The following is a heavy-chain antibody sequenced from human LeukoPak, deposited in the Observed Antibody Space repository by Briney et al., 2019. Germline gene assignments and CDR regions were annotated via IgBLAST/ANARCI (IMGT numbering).Heavy chain of an antibody. V-gene: IGHV4-61*02. CDR2: IYTSGST. J-gene: IGHJ4*02. CDR3: AREQDIVVVPAATYFDY. Sequence: SQTLSLTCTVSGGSISSGSYYWSWIRQPPGKGLEWIVRIYTSGSTNYNPSLKSRVTISVDTSKNQFSLKLSSVTAADAAVYYCAREQDIVVVPAATYFDYWGQGTLVTVSS. D-gene: IGHD2-2*01. CDR1: GGSISSGSYY.